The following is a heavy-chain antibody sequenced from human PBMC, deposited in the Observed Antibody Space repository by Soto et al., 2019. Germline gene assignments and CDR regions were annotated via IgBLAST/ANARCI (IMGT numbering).Heavy chain of an antibody. Sequence: ASVKVSCKASGGTFSSYAISWVRQAPGQGLEWMGGIIPIFGTANYAQKFQGRVTITADESTSTAYMELSSLRSEDTAVYYCARDKNRDSSGSHDAFDIWGQGTMVTVSS. CDR1: GGTFSSYA. CDR2: IIPIFGTA. V-gene: IGHV1-69*13. D-gene: IGHD6-19*01. J-gene: IGHJ3*02. CDR3: ARDKNRDSSGSHDAFDI.